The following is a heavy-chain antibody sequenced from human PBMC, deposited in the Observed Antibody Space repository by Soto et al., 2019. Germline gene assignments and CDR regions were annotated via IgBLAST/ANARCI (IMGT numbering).Heavy chain of an antibody. CDR1: GFTFSNAW. Sequence: GGSLRLSCAASGFTFSNAWMSWVRQAPGKGLEWVGRIKSKTDGGTTDYAAPVKGRFTISRDDSKNTLYLQMNSLKTEDTAVYYCTTVYATVVPAAIDYYYYYMDVWGKGTTVTVSS. V-gene: IGHV3-15*01. CDR2: IKSKTDGGTT. J-gene: IGHJ6*03. CDR3: TTVYATVVPAAIDYYYYYMDV. D-gene: IGHD2-2*01.